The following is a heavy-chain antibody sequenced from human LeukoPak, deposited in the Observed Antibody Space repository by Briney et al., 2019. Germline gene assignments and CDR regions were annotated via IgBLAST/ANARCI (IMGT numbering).Heavy chain of an antibody. J-gene: IGHJ3*02. D-gene: IGHD1-20*01. CDR3: ARELNWNPEGAVDAFDI. Sequence: SETLSLTCTVSGGSISSYYWSWIRQPPGKGLEWIGYIYYSGSTNYNPSLKSRVTISVDTSKNQFSLKLSSVTAADTAVYYCARELNWNPEGAVDAFDIWGQGTMVTVSS. CDR1: GGSISSYY. V-gene: IGHV4-59*01. CDR2: IYYSGST.